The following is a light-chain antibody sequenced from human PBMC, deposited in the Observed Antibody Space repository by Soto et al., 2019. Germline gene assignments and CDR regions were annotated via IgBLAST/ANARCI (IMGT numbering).Light chain of an antibody. V-gene: IGKV1-39*01. Sequence: DIQMTQSPSSLSASVGDRVTITCRASQSISSYLNWYQQKPGKAPKLLIYAASSLESGVPSRFSGSGSGTEFTLTISNLQPDDFATYYCQQYNSLWTFGQGTKVDI. CDR2: AAS. CDR1: QSISSY. J-gene: IGKJ1*01. CDR3: QQYNSLWT.